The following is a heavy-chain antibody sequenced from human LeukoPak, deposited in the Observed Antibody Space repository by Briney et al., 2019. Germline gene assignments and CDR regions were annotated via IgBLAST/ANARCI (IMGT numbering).Heavy chain of an antibody. CDR2: INPNSGGT. V-gene: IGHV1-2*02. Sequence: ASVKVSCKASGYTFTGYYMHWVRQAPGQGLEWMGWINPNSGGTNYAQKFQGRVTMTRDTSISTAYMELSRLRSDDTAVYYCARELGPYSGYDSAFDIWGQGTMVTVSS. CDR3: ARELGPYSGYDSAFDI. CDR1: GYTFTGYY. J-gene: IGHJ3*02. D-gene: IGHD5-12*01.